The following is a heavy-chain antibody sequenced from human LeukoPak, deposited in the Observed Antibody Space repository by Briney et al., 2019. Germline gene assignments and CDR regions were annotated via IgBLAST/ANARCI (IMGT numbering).Heavy chain of an antibody. V-gene: IGHV3-15*01. J-gene: IGHJ4*02. CDR3: TTESSIAAADY. D-gene: IGHD6-13*01. CDR2: IKSKTDGGTT. CDR1: GFTFSNAW. Sequence: PGGSLRLSCAASGFTFSNAWMSWVRQAPGKGLEWVGRIKSKTDGGTTDYAAPVKGRFTISRDDSKNTLYLQMNSPKTEDTAVYYCTTESSIAAADYWGQGTLVTVSS.